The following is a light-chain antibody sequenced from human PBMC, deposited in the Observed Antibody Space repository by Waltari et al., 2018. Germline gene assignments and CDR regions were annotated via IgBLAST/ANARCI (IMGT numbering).Light chain of an antibody. CDR1: SSYVGCSNY. V-gene: IGLV2-14*01. Sequence: QSALTQPASVSGSPGQSITISCTGTSSYVGCSNYVSWYQQHPGKAPKLMIYEVSNRPSGVSNRFSGSKSGNTASLTISGLQAEDEADYYCSSYTSSSTYVVFGGGTKLTVL. J-gene: IGLJ2*01. CDR2: EVS. CDR3: SSYTSSSTYVV.